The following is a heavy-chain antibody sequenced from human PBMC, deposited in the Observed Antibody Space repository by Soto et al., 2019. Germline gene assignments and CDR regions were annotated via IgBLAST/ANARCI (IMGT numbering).Heavy chain of an antibody. Sequence: QITLKESGPTLVKPTQTLTLTCSFSGFSLTTSGVGVGWIRQPPGKALEWLALIFWDNDKRYSPSLKNRITVTKDTSKNRVVLTVTNMDPVDTATCCCVRGAHATRWGVFDSWGQGPLVTVSS. CDR3: VRGAHATRWGVFDS. J-gene: IGHJ4*02. CDR1: GFSLTTSGVG. CDR2: IFWDNDK. V-gene: IGHV2-5*02. D-gene: IGHD3-16*01.